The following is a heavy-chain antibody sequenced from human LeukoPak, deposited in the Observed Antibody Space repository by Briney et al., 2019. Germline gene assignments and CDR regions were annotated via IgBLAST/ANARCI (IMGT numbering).Heavy chain of an antibody. CDR3: AKLVVVTAIYFDY. CDR1: GFTFSSYA. CDR2: ISGSGGST. Sequence: GGSLRLSCAASGFTFSSYAMSWVRQAPGKGLEWVSSISGSGGSTYYADSVRGRFTISRDNSKNTLYLQMNSLRAEDTAVYYCAKLVVVTAIYFDYWGQGTLVTVSS. D-gene: IGHD2-21*02. J-gene: IGHJ4*02. V-gene: IGHV3-23*01.